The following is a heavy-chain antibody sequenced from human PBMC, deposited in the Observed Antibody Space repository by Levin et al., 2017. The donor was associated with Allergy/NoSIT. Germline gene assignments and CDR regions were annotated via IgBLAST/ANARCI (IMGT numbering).Heavy chain of an antibody. CDR2: IKQDGSEK. CDR3: ARLRCTSTSCFFDY. CDR1: GFTFSNYW. Sequence: GSLRLSCAASGFTFSNYWMSWVRQAPGKGLEWVANIKQDGSEKYSVDSVKGRFTISRDNAKNSLFLQMSGLRAEDTAVYFCARLRCTSTSCFFDYWGQGTLVTVSS. V-gene: IGHV3-7*01. D-gene: IGHD2-2*01. J-gene: IGHJ4*02.